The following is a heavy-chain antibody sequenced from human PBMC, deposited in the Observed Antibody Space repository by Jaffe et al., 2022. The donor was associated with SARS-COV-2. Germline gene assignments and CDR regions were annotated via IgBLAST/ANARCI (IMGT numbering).Heavy chain of an antibody. V-gene: IGHV3-30-3*01. D-gene: IGHD3-9*01. CDR2: ISYDGSNK. Sequence: QVQLVESGGGVVQPGRSLRLSCAASGFTFSSYAMHWVRQAPGKGLEWVAVISYDGSNKYYADSVKGRFTISRDNSKNTLYLQMNSLRAEDTAVYYCARDPAYYDILTGYYYYYGMDVWGQGTTVTVSS. J-gene: IGHJ6*02. CDR3: ARDPAYYDILTGYYYYYGMDV. CDR1: GFTFSSYA.